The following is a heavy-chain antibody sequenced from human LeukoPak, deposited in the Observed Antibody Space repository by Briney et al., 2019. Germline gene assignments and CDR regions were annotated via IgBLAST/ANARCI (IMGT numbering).Heavy chain of an antibody. CDR1: GLTVSRSW. Sequence: GRSLSLSCAASGLTVSRSWVDWVRPAQGKGLVWVSCINTDVSSTTYADSVKGRFTISRDNAKNTLYLQRNSLRAEDTAVYYCARSAYHDRRGYYHDYWGEGTLVTVSS. D-gene: IGHD3-22*01. J-gene: IGHJ4*01. CDR2: INTDVSST. CDR3: ARSAYHDRRGYYHDY. V-gene: IGHV3-74*01.